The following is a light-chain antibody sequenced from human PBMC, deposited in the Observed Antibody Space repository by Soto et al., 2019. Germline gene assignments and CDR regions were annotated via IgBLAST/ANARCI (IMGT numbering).Light chain of an antibody. CDR3: QSYDSSLRGYV. Sequence: QSVLTQPPSVSGAPGQRVTISCTGGSYNIGAGNDAQWYQQLPGTAPKLLIFGNNNRPSGVPDRFSGYKSGTSAALAISGLQAEDEADYYCQSYDSSLRGYVFGTGNKLTV. J-gene: IGLJ1*01. CDR1: SYNIGAGND. V-gene: IGLV1-40*01. CDR2: GNN.